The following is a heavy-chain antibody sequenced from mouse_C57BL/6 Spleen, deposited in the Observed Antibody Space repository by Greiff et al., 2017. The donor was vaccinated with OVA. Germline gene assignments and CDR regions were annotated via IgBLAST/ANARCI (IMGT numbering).Heavy chain of an antibody. CDR3: ASGDAMDY. CDR1: GYSITSGYY. V-gene: IGHV3-6*01. CDR2: ISYDGSN. Sequence: EVQLVESGPGLVKPSQSLSLTCSVTGYSITSGYYWNWIRQFPGNKLEWMGYISYDGSNNYNPSLNNRISITRDTSKNQFFLKLNSVTTEDTATYYCASGDAMDYWGQGTSVTVSS. J-gene: IGHJ4*01.